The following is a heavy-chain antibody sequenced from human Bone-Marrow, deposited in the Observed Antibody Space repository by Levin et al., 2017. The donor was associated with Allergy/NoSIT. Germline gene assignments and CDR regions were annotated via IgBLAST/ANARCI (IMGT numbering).Heavy chain of an antibody. D-gene: IGHD6-13*01. V-gene: IGHV1-69*13. Sequence: PEASVKVSCKASGGTFSSYAISWVRQAPGQGLEWMGGIIPIFGTANYAQKFQGRVTITADESTSTAYMELSSLRSEDTAVYYCASEMEYSSSPLIWGQGTLVTVSS. J-gene: IGHJ4*02. CDR3: ASEMEYSSSPLI. CDR1: GGTFSSYA. CDR2: IIPIFGTA.